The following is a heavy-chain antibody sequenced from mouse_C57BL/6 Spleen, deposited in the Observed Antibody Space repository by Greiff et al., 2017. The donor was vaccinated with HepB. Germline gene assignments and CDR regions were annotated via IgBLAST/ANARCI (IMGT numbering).Heavy chain of an antibody. CDR2: IRNKANGYTT. D-gene: IGHD2-5*01. J-gene: IGHJ1*03. CDR3: ARPDSNHWYFDV. CDR1: GFTFTDYY. Sequence: EVQLVESGGGLVQPGGSLSLSCAASGFTFTDYYMSWVRQPPGKALEWLGFIRNKANGYTTEYSASVKGRFTISRDNSQSILYLQMNALRAEDSATDYCARPDSNHWYFDVWGTGTTVTVSS. V-gene: IGHV7-3*01.